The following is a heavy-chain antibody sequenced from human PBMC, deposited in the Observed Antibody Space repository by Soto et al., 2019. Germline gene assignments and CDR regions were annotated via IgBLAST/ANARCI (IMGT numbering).Heavy chain of an antibody. CDR1: GYTFTGYY. D-gene: IGHD3-10*01. CDR3: ARDGSAPYYYGMDV. V-gene: IGHV1-2*04. CDR2: INPNSGGT. Sequence: QVQLVQSGAEVKKPGASVKVSCKASGYTFTGYYMHWVRQAPGQGPDWMGWINPNSGGTNYAQKFQGWVTLTRDTSISTAYMELSRLRSDDTALYYWARDGSAPYYYGMDVWGQGTTVTVSS. J-gene: IGHJ6*02.